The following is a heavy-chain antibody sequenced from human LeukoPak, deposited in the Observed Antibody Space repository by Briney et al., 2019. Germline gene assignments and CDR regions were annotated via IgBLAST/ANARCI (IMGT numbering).Heavy chain of an antibody. CDR1: GFTFSTYG. Sequence: GGSLRLSCAASGFTFSTYGMHWVRQAPGKGLQWLGFMQSDGSYIYYADSVKGRFTISRDNSKNTLYLEVISLTAEDTAVYYCAKDDAWLRFGEWSQGTLVTVSS. J-gene: IGHJ4*02. CDR3: AKDDAWLRFGE. CDR2: MQSDGSYI. V-gene: IGHV3-30*02. D-gene: IGHD3-10*01.